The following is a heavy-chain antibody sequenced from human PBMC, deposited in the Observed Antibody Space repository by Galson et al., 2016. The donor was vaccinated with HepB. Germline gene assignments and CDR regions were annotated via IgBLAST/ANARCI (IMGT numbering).Heavy chain of an antibody. J-gene: IGHJ1*01. D-gene: IGHD3-3*01. CDR3: ARLNYDFWGGYCEH. Sequence: SVKVSCKASGYTFTSYGISWVRQAPGQGLEWIGWINTFSNSRNFARRFQGRVTMTTDTSTSTAYMELRSLSSDDTAMYYCARLNYDFWGGYCEHWGQGTLVAVYS. V-gene: IGHV1-18*04. CDR1: GYTFTSYG. CDR2: INTFSNSR.